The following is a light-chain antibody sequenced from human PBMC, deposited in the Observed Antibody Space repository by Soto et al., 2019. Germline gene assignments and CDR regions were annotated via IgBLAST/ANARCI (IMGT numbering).Light chain of an antibody. V-gene: IGKV3-20*01. J-gene: IGKJ1*01. CDR3: QQYGSSGT. CDR2: GAS. Sequence: EIVLTQSPGTLSLSPGARATLSCRASQSVNSNFLAWYQQKPGQAPRLLIYGASNRATGIPDRFSGSGSGTDFTLTISRLEPEDFAVYYCQQYGSSGTFGQGTKVDIK. CDR1: QSVNSNF.